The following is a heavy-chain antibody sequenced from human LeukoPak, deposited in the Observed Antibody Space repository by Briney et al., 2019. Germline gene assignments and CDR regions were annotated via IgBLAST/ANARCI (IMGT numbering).Heavy chain of an antibody. J-gene: IGHJ4*02. CDR1: GFTFSSYW. D-gene: IGHD2-21*02. CDR2: INHNGNVS. V-gene: IGHV3-7*01. Sequence: PGGSLRLSCAASGFTFSSYWMNWARQAPGKGLEWVASINHNGNVSYYVDSVKGRFTISRDNAKNSLYLQMNTLRAEDTAVYYCAKSDRHHIVVVTAIALIDYWGQGTLVTVSS. CDR3: AKSDRHHIVVVTAIALIDY.